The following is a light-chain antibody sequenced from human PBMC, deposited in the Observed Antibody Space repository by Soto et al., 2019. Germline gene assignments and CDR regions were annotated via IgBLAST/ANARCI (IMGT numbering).Light chain of an antibody. CDR3: CSYAGSSTPVV. CDR2: EGS. Sequence: QSALTQPASVSGSPGQSITISCTGTSIDVGSYNLVSWYQQHPGKAPKLIIYEGSKRPSGVSNRFSGSKSGNTASLTISGLQAEDEADYYCCSYAGSSTPVVFGGGTKVNVL. V-gene: IGLV2-23*01. CDR1: SIDVGSYNL. J-gene: IGLJ2*01.